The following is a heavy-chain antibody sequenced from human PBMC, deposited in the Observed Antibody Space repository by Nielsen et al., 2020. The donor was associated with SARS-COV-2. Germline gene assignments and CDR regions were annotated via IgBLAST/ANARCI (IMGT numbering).Heavy chain of an antibody. CDR2: ISYDGSNK. V-gene: IGHV3-30*18. J-gene: IGHJ4*02. CDR1: GFTFSSYD. D-gene: IGHD1-7*01. CDR3: AKGLLENWNSDYFDY. Sequence: GGSLRLSCAASGFTFSSYDMHWVRQAPGKGLEWVAVISYDGSNKYYADSVKGRFTISRDNSKNTLYLQMNSLRAEDTAVYYCAKGLLENWNSDYFDYWGQGTLVTVSS.